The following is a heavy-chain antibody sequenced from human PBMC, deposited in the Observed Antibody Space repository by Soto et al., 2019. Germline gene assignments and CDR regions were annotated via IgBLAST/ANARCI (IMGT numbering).Heavy chain of an antibody. J-gene: IGHJ6*02. CDR3: ARGAVSATSPHYGMDV. V-gene: IGHV3-11*01. CDR2: VTGSAERS. CDR1: GFTFSEHH. Sequence: VQLVESGGTLVKPGGSLRLSCAASGFTFSEHHMTWVRQAPGKGLEWWSLVTGSAERSYYADSVKGRFTISRDNARNSLFLQMSSLRADDTAVYYCARGAVSATSPHYGMDVWGQGTTVIVSS. D-gene: IGHD6-19*01.